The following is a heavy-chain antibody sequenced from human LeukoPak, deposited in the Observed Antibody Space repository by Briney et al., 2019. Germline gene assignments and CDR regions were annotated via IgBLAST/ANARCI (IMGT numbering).Heavy chain of an antibody. V-gene: IGHV3-48*01. CDR1: GFTFSSYS. CDR3: ARDTFDCSSTSCYIKTFGY. D-gene: IGHD2-2*02. Sequence: GGALRLSCAASGFTFSSYSMKWVRQAPGKGLEWDSYICRSSSTIYYADSVKGRFTISRDNAKNSLYLQMHSLRAEDTAVYYCARDTFDCSSTSCYIKTFGYWGQGTLVTVSS. J-gene: IGHJ4*02. CDR2: ICRSSSTI.